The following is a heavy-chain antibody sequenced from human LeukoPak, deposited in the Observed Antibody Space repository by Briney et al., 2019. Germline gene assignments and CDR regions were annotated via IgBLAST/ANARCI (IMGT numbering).Heavy chain of an antibody. J-gene: IGHJ4*02. CDR1: GGSFSGYN. V-gene: IGHV4-34*01. CDR2: INHSGST. CDR3: ARDRLLWFGELDY. Sequence: PSETLSLTCAVYGGSFSGYNWCWIRQPPGKGLEWIGEINHSGSTNYNPSLKSRVTISVDTSKNQFSLKLSSVTAADTAVYYCARDRLLWFGELDYWGQGTLVTVSS. D-gene: IGHD3-10*01.